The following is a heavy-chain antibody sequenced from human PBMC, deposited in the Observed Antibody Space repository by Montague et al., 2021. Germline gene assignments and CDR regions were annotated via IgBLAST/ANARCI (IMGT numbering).Heavy chain of an antibody. CDR2: VYKRGDT. D-gene: IGHD3-10*01. J-gene: IGHJ3*02. CDR1: GGSISSYEYY. V-gene: IGHV4-4*07. CDR3: ARDSPVVEPWVGEHKGAFDI. Sequence: SETLSLTCSVSGGSISSYEYYWTWIRQPAGRGLEWIGRVYKRGDTNTNPSLRSRLTLSVDTSKNHFSLTLTSVTAADTAVYFCARDSPVVEPWVGEHKGAFDIWGQGTMVTASS.